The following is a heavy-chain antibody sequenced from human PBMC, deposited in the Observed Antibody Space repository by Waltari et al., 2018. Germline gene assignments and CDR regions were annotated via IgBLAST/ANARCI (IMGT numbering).Heavy chain of an antibody. CDR2: LHYGGSS. CDR3: ATLPIPLELWYFDL. J-gene: IGHJ2*01. V-gene: IGHV4-39*01. Sequence: LQLQESGPGLVNPSETLSLTCTVSAVSLSTTRYYWGWIRQPPGKGLDWIGSLHYGGSSYFNPSLKSRVTISVDTSKNQFSLKLTSVTAADTAVYYCATLPIPLELWYFDLWGRGTLVTVSS. D-gene: IGHD1-7*01. CDR1: AVSLSTTRYY.